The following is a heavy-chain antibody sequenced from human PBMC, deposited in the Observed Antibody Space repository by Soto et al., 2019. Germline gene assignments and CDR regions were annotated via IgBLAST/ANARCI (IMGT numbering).Heavy chain of an antibody. V-gene: IGHV4-34*01. CDR2: SNDRGSI. D-gene: IGHD3-9*01. CDR3: ARESHDILTGPPWVWYFDL. J-gene: IGHJ2*01. CDR1: GGSFSGYY. Sequence: QVQLQQWGAGPLRPLETLSLTCGVSGGSFSGYYWAWIRQSPGKGLEWIGESNDRGSINYNPSLKSRVSISVDTSKKHYSLNLRSVTAADTAVYYCARESHDILTGPPWVWYFDLWGRGTLVTVSS.